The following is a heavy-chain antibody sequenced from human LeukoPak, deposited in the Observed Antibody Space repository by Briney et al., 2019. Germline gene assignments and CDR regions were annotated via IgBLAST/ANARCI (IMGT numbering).Heavy chain of an antibody. V-gene: IGHV3-48*03. D-gene: IGHD3-22*01. CDR3: ARAPGYYYDSSGHYADY. Sequence: GGSLRLSCAASGFTFSSYEMNWVRQAPGKGLEWVSYISSSGSTIYYADSVKGRFTISRDNAKNSLYLQMNSLRAEDTAVYYCARAPGYYYDSSGHYADYWGQGTLVTVSS. CDR1: GFTFSSYE. CDR2: ISSSGSTI. J-gene: IGHJ4*02.